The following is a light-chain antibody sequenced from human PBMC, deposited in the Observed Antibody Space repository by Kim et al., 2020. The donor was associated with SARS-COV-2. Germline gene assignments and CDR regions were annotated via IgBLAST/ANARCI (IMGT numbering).Light chain of an antibody. CDR1: NNGSKS. V-gene: IGLV3-21*04. CDR3: QVWDSSSDHVV. Sequence: SYELTQPPSVSVAPGKTARITCGGNNNGSKSVHWYQQKPGQAPVLVIYYDSDRPSGIPERFSGSNSGNTATLTISRVEAGDAADYYCQVWDSSSDHVVFGGGTKLTVL. CDR2: YDS. J-gene: IGLJ2*01.